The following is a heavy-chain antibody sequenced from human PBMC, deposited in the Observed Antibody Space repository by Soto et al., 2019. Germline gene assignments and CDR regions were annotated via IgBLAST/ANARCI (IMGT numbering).Heavy chain of an antibody. Sequence: EMQLLESGGGLVQPGGSLRLSCEASGFTFSSYAMSWVRQAPGKGLEWVSAISGSGGSTYYADSVKGRFTISIDNSKNTLYLQMNSLRAEDTAVYYCARRYGSWSYYTLRWGQGTLVTVSS. CDR3: ARRYGSWSYYTLR. D-gene: IGHD3-10*01. CDR1: GFTFSSYA. J-gene: IGHJ4*02. CDR2: ISGSGGST. V-gene: IGHV3-23*01.